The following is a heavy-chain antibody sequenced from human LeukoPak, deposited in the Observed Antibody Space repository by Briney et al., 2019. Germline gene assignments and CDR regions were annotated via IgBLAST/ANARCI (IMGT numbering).Heavy chain of an antibody. D-gene: IGHD3-3*01. CDR2: INWNGGST. Sequence: PGGSLRLSCAASGFTFSNAWMSWVRQAPGKWLEWVSGINWNGGSTGYADSVKGRFTISRDNAKNSLYLQMNSLRAEDTALYYCARDQYYDFWSGYYNRHNWFDPWGQGTLVTVSS. CDR3: ARDQYYDFWSGYYNRHNWFDP. CDR1: GFTFSNAW. V-gene: IGHV3-20*04. J-gene: IGHJ5*02.